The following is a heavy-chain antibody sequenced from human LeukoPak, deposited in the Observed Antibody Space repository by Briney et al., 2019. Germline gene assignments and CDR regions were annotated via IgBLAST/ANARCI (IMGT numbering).Heavy chain of an antibody. CDR1: GGSFSGYY. CDR3: ARGTSLTPAYLTYDYVWGSYRRGGSLFDY. D-gene: IGHD3-16*01. V-gene: IGHV4-34*01. J-gene: IGHJ4*02. Sequence: PSETLSLTCAVYGGSFSGYYWSWIRQPPGKGLEWIGEINHSGSTNYNPSLKSRVTISVDTSKNQFSLKLSSVTAADTAVYYCARGTSLTPAYLTYDYVWGSYRRGGSLFDYWGQGTLVTVSS. CDR2: INHSGST.